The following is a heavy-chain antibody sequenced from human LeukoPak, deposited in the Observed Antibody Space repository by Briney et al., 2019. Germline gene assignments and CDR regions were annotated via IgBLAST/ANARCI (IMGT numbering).Heavy chain of an antibody. Sequence: GGSLRLSCAASGFTVSSNYMSWVRQAPGKGLEWVSVIYSGGSTFYADSVKGRFSISRDNSKNTLYLQMNSLRAEDTAVYYCATVFYGSGSYPDYWGQGTLVTVSS. CDR1: GFTVSSNY. V-gene: IGHV3-53*01. D-gene: IGHD3-10*01. CDR2: IYSGGST. CDR3: ATVFYGSGSYPDY. J-gene: IGHJ4*02.